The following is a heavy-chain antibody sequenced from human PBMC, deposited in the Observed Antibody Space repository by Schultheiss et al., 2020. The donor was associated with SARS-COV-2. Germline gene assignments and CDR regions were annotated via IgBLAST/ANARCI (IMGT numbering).Heavy chain of an antibody. J-gene: IGHJ5*02. Sequence: SVKVSCKASGYTFTSYGISWVRQAPGQGLEWMGGIIPIFGTANYAQKFQGRVTITADESTSTAYMELRSLRSDDTAVYYCARVPRITMVQGNWFDPWGQGTLVTVSS. CDR1: GYTFTSYG. CDR2: IIPIFGTA. CDR3: ARVPRITMVQGNWFDP. V-gene: IGHV1-69*13. D-gene: IGHD3-10*01.